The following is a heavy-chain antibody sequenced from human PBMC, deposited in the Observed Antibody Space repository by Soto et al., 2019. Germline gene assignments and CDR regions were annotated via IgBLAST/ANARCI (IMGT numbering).Heavy chain of an antibody. Sequence: GGSLRLCCAACGFTFSSYWMHWVRQAPGKGLVWVSRINSDGSSTSYADSVKGRFTISRDNAKNTLYLQMNSLRAEDTAVYYCARAKYYYDSSGYYPNHYYYYYGMDVWGQGTTVTVSS. V-gene: IGHV3-74*01. CDR1: GFTFSSYW. D-gene: IGHD3-22*01. CDR2: INSDGSST. CDR3: ARAKYYYDSSGYYPNHYYYYYGMDV. J-gene: IGHJ6*02.